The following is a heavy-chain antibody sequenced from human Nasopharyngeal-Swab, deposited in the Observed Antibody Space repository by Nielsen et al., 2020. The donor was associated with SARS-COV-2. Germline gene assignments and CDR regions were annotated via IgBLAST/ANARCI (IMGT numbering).Heavy chain of an antibody. CDR1: GFTFSSYG. V-gene: IGHV3-30*18. D-gene: IGHD1-26*01. J-gene: IGHJ4*02. Sequence: GGSLRLSCAASGFTFSSYGMHWVRQAPGKGLEWVAVISYDGSNKYYADSVKGRFTISRDNSKNTLYLQMNSLRAEDTAVYYCAKDRGSYYRPHFDYWGQGTLVTVSS. CDR2: ISYDGSNK. CDR3: AKDRGSYYRPHFDY.